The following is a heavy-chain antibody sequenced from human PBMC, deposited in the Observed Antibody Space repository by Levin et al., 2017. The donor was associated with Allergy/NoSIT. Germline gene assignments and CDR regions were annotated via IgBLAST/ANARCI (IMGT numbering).Heavy chain of an antibody. Sequence: GGSLRLSCAASGFTFSSYAMSWVRQAPGKGLEWVSAISGSGGSTYYADSVKGRFTISRDNSKNTLYLQMNSLRAEDTAVYYCAKYGGYHGPTGNTNFDYWGQGTLVTVSS. V-gene: IGHV3-23*01. CDR3: AKYGGYHGPTGNTNFDY. CDR1: GFTFSSYA. CDR2: ISGSGGST. D-gene: IGHD3-22*01. J-gene: IGHJ4*02.